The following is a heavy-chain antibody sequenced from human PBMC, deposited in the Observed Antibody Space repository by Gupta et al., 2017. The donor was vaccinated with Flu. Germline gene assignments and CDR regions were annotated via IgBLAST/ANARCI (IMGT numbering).Heavy chain of an antibody. CDR2: ISFDGSNK. J-gene: IGHJ5*02. V-gene: IGHV3-30*18. D-gene: IGHD4-17*01. CDR3: TKNLGDYGGPT. CDR1: GFTFSYYD. Sequence: QMQLVESGGGVVQPGRSLRLPCAASGFTFSYYDMHWLRQAPGKGLEWVAFISFDGSNKYHADSVKGRFTISRDNSKNTLFLQMNSLRTEDTAVYYCTKNLGDYGGPTWGQGTLVTVSS.